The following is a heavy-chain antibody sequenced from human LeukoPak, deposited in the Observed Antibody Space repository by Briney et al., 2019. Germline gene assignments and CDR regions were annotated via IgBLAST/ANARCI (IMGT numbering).Heavy chain of an antibody. V-gene: IGHV3-7*01. Sequence: GGSLRLSCVASGFIFSNYWMSWVRQVPGKGLEWVANMKQDGREKYLVDSVKGRFTISRDNAKNSVYLQMNSLTDEDTGVYYCAELGITMIGGVWGKGTTVTISS. CDR3: AELGITMIGGV. CDR1: GFIFSNYW. CDR2: MKQDGREK. D-gene: IGHD3-10*02. J-gene: IGHJ6*04.